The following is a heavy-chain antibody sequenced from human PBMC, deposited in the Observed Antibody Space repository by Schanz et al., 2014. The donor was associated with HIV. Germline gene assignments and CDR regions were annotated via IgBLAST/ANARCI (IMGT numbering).Heavy chain of an antibody. CDR2: IYSGGST. CDR3: AKTSITLGMDV. Sequence: EVQLLESGGGLVQPGGSLRLSCAASGFTFSSSWMHWVRQAPGKGLVWVSVIYSGGSTYYADSVKGRFTISRVNSKNTLYLQMNSLRAEDTAIYYCAKTSITLGMDVWGQGTTVTVSS. CDR1: GFTFSSSW. D-gene: IGHD1-20*01. V-gene: IGHV3-66*01. J-gene: IGHJ6*02.